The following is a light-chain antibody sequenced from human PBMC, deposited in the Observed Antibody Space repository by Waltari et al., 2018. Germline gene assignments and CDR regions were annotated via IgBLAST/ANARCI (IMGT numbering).Light chain of an antibody. CDR1: QSVSRT. CDR3: QHYVRLPVT. V-gene: IGKV3-20*01. J-gene: IGKJ1*01. Sequence: EIVLTQSPGTLSLSPGERATLSCRASQSVSRTLAWYQQKHGQAPRLLIYGASTRATGIPDRFSGSGSGTGFSLTISRLEPEDFAVYYCQHYVRLPVTFGQGTKVEIK. CDR2: GAS.